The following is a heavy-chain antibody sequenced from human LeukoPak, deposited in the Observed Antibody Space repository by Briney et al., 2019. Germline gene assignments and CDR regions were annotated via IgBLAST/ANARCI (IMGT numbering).Heavy chain of an antibody. CDR1: GFIFSNYW. D-gene: IGHD6-19*01. V-gene: IGHV3-7*01. CDR2: IKQDGYER. Sequence: PGGSLRLSCAASGFIFSNYWMSWVRRAPGKGLEWGANIKQDGYERSYVDSVKGRFIVSRDNAKNSVYLHVNSLRAEDTAMYYCARDLGSHWLGNWFDPWGQGTLVIVSS. CDR3: ARDLGSHWLGNWFDP. J-gene: IGHJ5*02.